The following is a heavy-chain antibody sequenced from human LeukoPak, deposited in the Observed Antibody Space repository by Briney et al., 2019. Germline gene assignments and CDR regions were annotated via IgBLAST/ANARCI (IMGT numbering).Heavy chain of an antibody. J-gene: IGHJ4*02. V-gene: IGHV4-38-2*01. CDR1: GYSISSGYY. D-gene: IGHD3-22*01. CDR2: IYHSGST. Sequence: TSETLSLTCAVSGYSISSGYYWGWIRQPPGKGLEWIGSIYHSGSTYYNPSLKSRVTISVDTSKTQFSLKLSSVTAADTAVYYCARYHPTTYYYDSSGYWNWGQGTLVTVSS. CDR3: ARYHPTTYYYDSSGYWN.